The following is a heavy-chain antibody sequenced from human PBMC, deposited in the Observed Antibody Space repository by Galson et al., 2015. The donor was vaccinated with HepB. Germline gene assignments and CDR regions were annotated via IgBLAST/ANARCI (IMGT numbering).Heavy chain of an antibody. CDR1: GGTFSSYA. D-gene: IGHD3-16*01. CDR3: ARATLGAQGAFDI. Sequence: SVKVSCKASGGTFSSYAISWVRQAPGQGLEWMGRIIPILGIANYAQKFQGRVTITADKSTSTAYMELSSLRSEDTAVYYCARATLGAQGAFDIWGQGTMVTVSS. J-gene: IGHJ3*02. CDR2: IIPILGIA. V-gene: IGHV1-69*04.